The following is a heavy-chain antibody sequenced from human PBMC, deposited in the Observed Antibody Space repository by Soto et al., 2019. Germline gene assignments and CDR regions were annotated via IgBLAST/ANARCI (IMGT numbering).Heavy chain of an antibody. CDR3: ARRARGDYVSYYYYMDV. CDR1: GFTFDDYG. D-gene: IGHD4-17*01. J-gene: IGHJ6*03. CDR2: INWNGGST. Sequence: GGSLRLSCAASGFTFDDYGMSWVRQAPGKGLEWVSGINWNGGSTGYADSVKGRFTISRDNAKNSLYLQMNSLRAEDTALYHCARRARGDYVSYYYYMDVWGKGTTVTVSS. V-gene: IGHV3-20*01.